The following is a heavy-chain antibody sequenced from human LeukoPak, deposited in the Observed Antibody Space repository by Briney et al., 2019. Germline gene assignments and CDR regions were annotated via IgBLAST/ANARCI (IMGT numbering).Heavy chain of an antibody. CDR1: GGTFSSYA. CDR3: ARTYQRGLLHFDY. CDR2: IIPIFGTA. Sequence: GASVKVSCKASGGTFSSYAISWVRQAPGQGLEWMGGIIPIFGTANYAQKFQGRVTITADESTSTAYMGLSSLRSEDTAVYYCARTYQRGLLHFDYWGQGTLVTVSS. J-gene: IGHJ4*02. V-gene: IGHV1-69*13. D-gene: IGHD5-18*01.